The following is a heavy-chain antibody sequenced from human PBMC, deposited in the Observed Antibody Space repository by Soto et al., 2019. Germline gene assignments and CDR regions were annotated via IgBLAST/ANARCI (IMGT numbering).Heavy chain of an antibody. V-gene: IGHV3-66*01. CDR2: IYSGGAT. CDR3: ARDGTYNWV. Sequence: EVQLVESGGGLVQPGGSLRISCAASGFTVSNNYMRWVRQAPGKGLEWVSLIYSGGATYYADSVKGRFTISRDNSKNTLYLQMNSLRAEDTAVYYCARDGTYNWVGGQGILVTVSS. CDR1: GFTVSNNY. J-gene: IGHJ4*02. D-gene: IGHD1-1*01.